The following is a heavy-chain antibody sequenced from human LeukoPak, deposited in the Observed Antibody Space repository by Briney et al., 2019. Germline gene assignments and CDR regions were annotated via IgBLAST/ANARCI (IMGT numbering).Heavy chain of an antibody. D-gene: IGHD3-22*01. CDR1: EFTFDDYG. Sequence: PGGSLRLSCEAPEFTFDDYGMSWVRQAPGKGLEWVSDINWNGGSTGYADSVKGRFTISRDNAKNSLYLQMNSLRAEDTALYYCAREGAYYYDSSGSEGAFDIWGQGTMVTLSS. V-gene: IGHV3-20*04. CDR2: INWNGGST. J-gene: IGHJ3*02. CDR3: AREGAYYYDSSGSEGAFDI.